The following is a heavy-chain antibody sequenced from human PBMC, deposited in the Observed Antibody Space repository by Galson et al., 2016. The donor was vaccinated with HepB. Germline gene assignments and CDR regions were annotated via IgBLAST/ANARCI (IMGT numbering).Heavy chain of an antibody. CDR3: ARGRDYYASSGYSPHWYFDL. Sequence: SVKVSCKASGYTFTIHYIHWVRQAPGQGLEWMGSINPSGGSTIYAQKFQGRVSMTRDTSTSTVYMELSSLRSEDTAVYYCARGRDYYASSGYSPHWYFDLWGRGTLVTVSS. CDR1: GYTFTIHY. CDR2: INPSGGST. V-gene: IGHV1-46*01. D-gene: IGHD3-22*01. J-gene: IGHJ2*01.